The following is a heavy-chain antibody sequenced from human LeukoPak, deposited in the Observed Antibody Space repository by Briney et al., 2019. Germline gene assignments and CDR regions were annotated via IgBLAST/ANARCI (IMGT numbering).Heavy chain of an antibody. J-gene: IGHJ4*02. Sequence: GGSLRLSCAASGFTFSGSAMHWVRQASGKGLEWVGRIRSKANSYATAYAASVKGRFTISRDDSKNTAYLQMNSLRAEDTAVYYCAKRAILQLWVEDFDYWGQGTLVTVSS. CDR2: IRSKANSYAT. D-gene: IGHD5-18*01. CDR1: GFTFSGSA. CDR3: AKRAILQLWVEDFDY. V-gene: IGHV3-73*01.